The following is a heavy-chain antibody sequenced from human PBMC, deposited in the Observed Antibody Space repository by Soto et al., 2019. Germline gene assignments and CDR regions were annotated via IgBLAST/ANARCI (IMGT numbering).Heavy chain of an antibody. D-gene: IGHD5-12*01. V-gene: IGHV4-34*01. CDR1: GGSFSDYY. CDR2: ISHSGST. CDR3: ARGLQRRFGGYKGLGYHGMDV. J-gene: IGHJ6*02. Sequence: PSETLSLTCAVNGGSFSDYYWSWVRQPPGKGLEWIGEISHSGSTSYNPSLKSRVTISIDTSKNQFSLKLSSVSAADTAMYYCARGLQRRFGGYKGLGYHGMDVWRQGTTVTVSS.